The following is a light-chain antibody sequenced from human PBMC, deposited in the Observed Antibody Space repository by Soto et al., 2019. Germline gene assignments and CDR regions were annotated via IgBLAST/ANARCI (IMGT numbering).Light chain of an antibody. CDR1: QSVSSN. CDR2: GAS. Sequence: EIVMTQSPATLSVSPGERATLSCRASQSVSSNLAWYQQKPGQAPRLLIYGASTRATGIPARFSGSGSGTDFTVTISSLQFEDFAVYYCQQYNKWPPDTFGPETHVHIK. J-gene: IGKJ3*01. V-gene: IGKV3-15*01. CDR3: QQYNKWPPDT.